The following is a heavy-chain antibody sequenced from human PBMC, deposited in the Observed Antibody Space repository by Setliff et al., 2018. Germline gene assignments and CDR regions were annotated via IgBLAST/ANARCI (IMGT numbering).Heavy chain of an antibody. J-gene: IGHJ4*02. CDR2: INSDGSST. Sequence: AGSLRLSCAASGFSFSNYWMHWVRQAPGKGLVWVSRINSDGSSTNYADSVKGQFTVSRDNAKNTLYLQMNSLRAEDTAVYYCARDGHNVYYFDYWGLGTLVTSP. CDR1: GFSFSNYW. CDR3: ARDGHNVYYFDY. D-gene: IGHD1-1*01. V-gene: IGHV3-74*01.